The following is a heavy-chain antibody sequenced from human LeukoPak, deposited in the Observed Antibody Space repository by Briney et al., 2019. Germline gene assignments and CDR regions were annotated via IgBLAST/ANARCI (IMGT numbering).Heavy chain of an antibody. V-gene: IGHV3-7*01. CDR3: ARDPVASPLVAFDI. CDR1: GFTFRSYW. J-gene: IGHJ3*02. CDR2: IKQDGSEK. Sequence: GGSLRLSCAASGFTFRSYWMSWVRQAPGKGLEWVANIKQDGSEKNYVDSVKGRFTISRDNAKNSLWLQMNSLKAEDTAMYYCARDPVASPLVAFDIWGQGTGVTVSS. D-gene: IGHD2-21*01.